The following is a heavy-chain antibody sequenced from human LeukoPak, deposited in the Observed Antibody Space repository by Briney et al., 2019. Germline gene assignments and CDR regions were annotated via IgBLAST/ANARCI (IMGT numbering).Heavy chain of an antibody. D-gene: IGHD2-15*01. V-gene: IGHV3-7*01. J-gene: IGHJ5*02. Sequence: GGSLRLSCVDSGITFSTYWMSWVRQAPGKGLEWVANINQDGGVKHYVDSVKGRFTISRDNAKNSLYLQMNSLRAEDTAVYYCARSGHCSGGSCTAHWFDPWGQGTLVTVSS. CDR2: INQDGGVK. CDR1: GITFSTYW. CDR3: ARSGHCSGGSCTAHWFDP.